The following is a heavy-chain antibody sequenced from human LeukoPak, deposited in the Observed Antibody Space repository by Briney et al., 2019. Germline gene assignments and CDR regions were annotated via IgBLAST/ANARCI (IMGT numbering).Heavy chain of an antibody. CDR1: GGTFSSYA. V-gene: IGHV1-69*13. CDR2: IIPIFGTA. D-gene: IGHD6-13*01. CDR3: ARAEYSSSWRDYYFDY. J-gene: IGHJ4*02. Sequence: SVKVSCKASGGTFSSYAIGWVRQVPGQGLEWMGGIIPIFGTANYAQKFQGRVTITADESTSTAYMELSSLRSEDTAVYYCARAEYSSSWRDYYFDYWGQGTLVTVSS.